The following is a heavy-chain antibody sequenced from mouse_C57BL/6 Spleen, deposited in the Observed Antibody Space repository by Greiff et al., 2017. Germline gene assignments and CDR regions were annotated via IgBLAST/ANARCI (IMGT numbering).Heavy chain of an antibody. Sequence: VQLQQSGAELARPGASVKMSCKASGYTFTSYTMHWVKQRPGQGLEWIGYINPSSGYTKYNQKFKDKATLTADTSSSTAYMQLSSLTAEDSAVYYCARYDGYYGDDWGQGTTLTVST. CDR1: GYTFTSYT. V-gene: IGHV1-4*01. D-gene: IGHD2-3*01. CDR2: INPSSGYT. J-gene: IGHJ2*01. CDR3: ARYDGYYGDD.